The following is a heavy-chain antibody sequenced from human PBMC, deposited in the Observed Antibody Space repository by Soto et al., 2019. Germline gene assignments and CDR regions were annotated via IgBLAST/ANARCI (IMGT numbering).Heavy chain of an antibody. V-gene: IGHV2-26*01. Sequence: QVTVKESGPVLVKPTETLTLTCTVSGFSLSNAGLGVSWIRQPPGKALEWLAHIFSNDEKSYSTSLKSRLTISKDTSLSHVVLIMTNMDSVDTATYYCASTYSTSWYWFDPWGQGTLVPVSS. J-gene: IGHJ5*02. CDR2: IFSNDEK. CDR1: GFSLSNAGLG. CDR3: ASTYSTSWYWFDP. D-gene: IGHD6-13*01.